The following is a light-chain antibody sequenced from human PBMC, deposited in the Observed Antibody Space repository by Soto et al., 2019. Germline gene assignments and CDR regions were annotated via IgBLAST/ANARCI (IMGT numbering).Light chain of an antibody. V-gene: IGKV3-15*01. CDR1: QSVSY. CDR2: WAS. Sequence: EIVLTQSPATLSLSPGDRATLSCRASQSVSYLAWYQQKPGQSPRLLIYWASTRDFGVPDRFSGSGSGTDFTLTISSLQAEDVAVYYCQQYHRTPRTFGQGTKVEIK. J-gene: IGKJ1*01. CDR3: QQYHRTPRT.